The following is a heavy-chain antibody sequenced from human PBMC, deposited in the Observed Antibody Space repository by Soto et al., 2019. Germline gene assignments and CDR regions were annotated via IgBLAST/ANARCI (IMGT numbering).Heavy chain of an antibody. Sequence: GGSLRLSCAASGSTFSSYSMNWARQAPGKGLEWVSSISSSSSYIYYADSVKGRFTISRDNAKNSLYLQMNSLRAEDTAVYYCARDRGSYYAYDYWGQGTLVTVSS. CDR3: ARDRGSYYAYDY. D-gene: IGHD1-26*01. V-gene: IGHV3-21*01. J-gene: IGHJ4*02. CDR2: ISSSSSYI. CDR1: GSTFSSYS.